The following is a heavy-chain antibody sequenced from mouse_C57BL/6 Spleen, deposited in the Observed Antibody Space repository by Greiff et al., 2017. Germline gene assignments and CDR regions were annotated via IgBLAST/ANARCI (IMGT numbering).Heavy chain of an antibody. J-gene: IGHJ1*03. V-gene: IGHV1-61*01. CDR3: ARRSYYGSSYDWYFDG. D-gene: IGHD1-1*01. CDR2: IYPSDSET. Sequence: QVQLKQPGAELVRPGSSVKLSCKASGYTFTSYWMDWVKQRPGQGLEWIGNIYPSDSETHYNQKFKDKATLTVDKSSSTTYMQLSSLTSEDAAVYYCARRSYYGSSYDWYFDGWGTGTTVTVSS. CDR1: GYTFTSYW.